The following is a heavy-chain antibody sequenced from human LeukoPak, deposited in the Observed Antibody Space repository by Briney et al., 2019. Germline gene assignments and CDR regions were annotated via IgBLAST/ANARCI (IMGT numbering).Heavy chain of an antibody. CDR2: IYTSGST. Sequence: PSQTLSLTCTVSGGSISSGSYYWSWIRQPAGKGLEWIGRIYTSGSTNYNPSLKSRVTISVDTSKNQFSLKLNSVTAADTAVYYCARLIYSLSSVFDYYYMDVWGKGTTVTISS. J-gene: IGHJ6*03. CDR3: ARLIYSLSSVFDYYYMDV. CDR1: GGSISSGSYY. D-gene: IGHD2-21*01. V-gene: IGHV4-61*02.